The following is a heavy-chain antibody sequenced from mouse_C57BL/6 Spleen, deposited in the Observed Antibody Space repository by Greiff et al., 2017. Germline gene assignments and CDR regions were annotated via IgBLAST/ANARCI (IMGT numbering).Heavy chain of an antibody. CDR1: GYTFTSYW. CDR2: INPSSGYT. Sequence: QVQLQPSGAELAQPGASVKLSCKASGYTFTSYWMHWVKQRPGQGLEWIGYINPSSGYTKSHQQFSDKATLTADKSASTAYMQLSSLTYEDSAVYYCAREDLISPLLAMDYWGQGTSVTVSS. V-gene: IGHV1-7*01. CDR3: AREDLISPLLAMDY. D-gene: IGHD5-1*01. J-gene: IGHJ4*01.